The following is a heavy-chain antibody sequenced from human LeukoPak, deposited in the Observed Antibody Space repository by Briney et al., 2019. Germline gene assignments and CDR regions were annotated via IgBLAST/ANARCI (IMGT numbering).Heavy chain of an antibody. CDR2: IYYSGST. D-gene: IGHD6-13*01. V-gene: IGHV4-28*01. CDR3: ARSTAAAGTDFDY. CDR1: GYSISSSNW. J-gene: IGHJ4*02. Sequence: PSETLSLTCAVSGYSISSSNWWGWIRQPPGKGLEWIGYIYYSGSTYDNPSLKSRVTMSVDTSKNQFSLKLSSVTAVDTAVYYCARSTAAAGTDFDYWGQGTLVTVSS.